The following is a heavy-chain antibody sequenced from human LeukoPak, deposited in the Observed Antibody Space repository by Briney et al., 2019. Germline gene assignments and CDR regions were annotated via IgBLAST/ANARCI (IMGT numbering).Heavy chain of an antibody. CDR3: ARRGRAAAGPPYYYYYGMDV. Sequence: ASVKVSCKASGGTFSSYGISWVRQAPGQGLEWMGWISAYNGNTNYAQKLQGRVTMTTDTSTSTAYMELRSLRSDDTAVYYCARRGRAAAGPPYYYYYGMDVWGQGTTVTVSS. D-gene: IGHD6-13*01. J-gene: IGHJ6*02. V-gene: IGHV1-18*01. CDR2: ISAYNGNT. CDR1: GGTFSSYG.